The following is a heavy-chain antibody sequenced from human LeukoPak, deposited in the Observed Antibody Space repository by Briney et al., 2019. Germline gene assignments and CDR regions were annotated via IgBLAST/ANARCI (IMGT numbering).Heavy chain of an antibody. CDR3: ARVGWNDQH. CDR1: GFTFSSYS. V-gene: IGHV3-21*01. Sequence: PGGSLRLSCAASGFTFSSYSMNWVRQAPGKGLEWVSSISSSSTYIFYAGSVKGRFTISRDNAKNSLYLQMNSLRADDTAVYYCARVGWNDQHWGQGTLVTVSS. D-gene: IGHD1-1*01. CDR2: ISSSSTYI. J-gene: IGHJ4*02.